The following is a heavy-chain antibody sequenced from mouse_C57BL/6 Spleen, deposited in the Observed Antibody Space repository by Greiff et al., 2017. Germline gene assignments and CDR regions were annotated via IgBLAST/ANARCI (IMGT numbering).Heavy chain of an antibody. J-gene: IGHJ1*03. Sequence: QVQLQQSGPELVKPGASVKISCKASGYAFSSYWMNWVKQRPGKGLEWIGQIYPGDGDTNYNGKFKGKATLTADKSSSTAYMQLSSLTSEDSAVYFCARESDYGSSWYFDVWGTGTTVTVSS. CDR1: GYAFSSYW. V-gene: IGHV1-80*01. D-gene: IGHD1-1*01. CDR2: IYPGDGDT. CDR3: ARESDYGSSWYFDV.